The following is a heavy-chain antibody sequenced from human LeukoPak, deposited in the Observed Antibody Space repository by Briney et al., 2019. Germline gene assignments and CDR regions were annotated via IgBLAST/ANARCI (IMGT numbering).Heavy chain of an antibody. J-gene: IGHJ3*02. CDR3: ARRGSSDAFDI. Sequence: GESLKISCKGSGYSFTSYWLGWVRQMPGKGLEWMGIIDPRDSDTRYSPSFQGQVTISADKSITTAYLQWSSLKASDTAMYYCARRGSSDAFDIGGQGTMVTVSS. CDR1: GYSFTSYW. CDR2: IDPRDSDT. D-gene: IGHD2-15*01. V-gene: IGHV5-51*01.